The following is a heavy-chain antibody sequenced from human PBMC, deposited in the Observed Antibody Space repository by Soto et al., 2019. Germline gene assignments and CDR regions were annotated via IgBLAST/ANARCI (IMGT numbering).Heavy chain of an antibody. CDR1: GYTFTGYY. CDR3: ARAYGSGSYYKNYFDY. Sequence: ASVKVSCKASGYTFTGYYMHWVRQAPGQGLGWMGWINPNSGGTNYAQKFQGRVTMTRDTSISTAYMELSRLRSDDTAVYYCARAYGSGSYYKNYFDYWGQGTLVTVSS. J-gene: IGHJ4*02. V-gene: IGHV1-2*02. D-gene: IGHD3-10*01. CDR2: INPNSGGT.